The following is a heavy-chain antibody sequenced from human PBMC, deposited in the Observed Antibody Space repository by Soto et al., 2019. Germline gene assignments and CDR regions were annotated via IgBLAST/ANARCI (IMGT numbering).Heavy chain of an antibody. V-gene: IGHV2-5*02. CDR1: GFSLSTSGVG. Sequence: SGPTLVKPTQTLTLTCTFSGFSLSTSGVGVGWIRQPPGKALEWLALIYWDDDKRYSPSLKSRLTITKETSKNQVVLTMTNMDPVDTATYYCAHTSDFYGSGSFDYWGQGTLVTVSS. CDR2: IYWDDDK. D-gene: IGHD3-10*01. J-gene: IGHJ4*02. CDR3: AHTSDFYGSGSFDY.